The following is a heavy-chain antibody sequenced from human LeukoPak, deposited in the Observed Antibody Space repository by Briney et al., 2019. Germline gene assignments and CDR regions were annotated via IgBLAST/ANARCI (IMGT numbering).Heavy chain of an antibody. CDR1: GFSFSSYA. V-gene: IGHV3-23*01. D-gene: IGHD3-3*01. J-gene: IGHJ4*02. CDR2: INNNGGST. Sequence: GGSLRLSCAASGFSFSSYAMSWVRQAPGKGLEWVSAINNNGGSTYYADSVKGRFTISRDNSKNTLYLQMNSLRAEDTAVYYCAKGDLITISYWGQGTLVTVSS. CDR3: AKGDLITISY.